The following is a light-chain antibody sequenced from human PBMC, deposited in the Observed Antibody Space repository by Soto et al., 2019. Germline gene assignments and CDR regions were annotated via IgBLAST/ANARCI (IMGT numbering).Light chain of an antibody. V-gene: IGKV3-15*01. J-gene: IGKJ2*01. CDR2: GAS. CDR3: QQYHKWPPFT. CDR1: QTVSST. Sequence: EIVMTQSQATLSVSPGERATLSCRASQTVSSTLAWYQQKPGQPPRVLIFGASTRATGIPARFSGSGAGTEFTLTISSLQSEDFAVYYCQQYHKWPPFTFGQGTKLEIK.